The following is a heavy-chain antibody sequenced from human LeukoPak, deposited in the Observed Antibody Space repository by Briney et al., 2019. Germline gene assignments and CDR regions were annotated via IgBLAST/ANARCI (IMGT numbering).Heavy chain of an antibody. D-gene: IGHD3-10*01. CDR3: ARHYGSGTYYTFNFDF. V-gene: IGHV3-48*04. J-gene: IGHJ4*02. CDR1: GFTFSSYS. Sequence: PGGSLRLSCAASGFTFSSYSMNWVRQAPGKGLEWVSYISSSSSTIYYADSVKGRFTISKDNAENSLYLQMNSLRAEDTAVYYCARHYGSGTYYTFNFDFWGQGTLVTVSS. CDR2: ISSSSSTI.